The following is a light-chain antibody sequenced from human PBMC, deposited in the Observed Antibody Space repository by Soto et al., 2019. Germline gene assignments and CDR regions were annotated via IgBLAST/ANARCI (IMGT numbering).Light chain of an antibody. Sequence: QYVLTQPPSVSGAPGQRVTISCTGSSSNIGAGYDVHWYQQLPGTAPKLLIYVNNNRPSGVPDRFSGPKSGTSASLAITGLQAEDEADYYCQSYDSSLSGYVVFGGGTQLTVL. CDR1: SSNIGAGYD. V-gene: IGLV1-40*01. CDR3: QSYDSSLSGYVV. J-gene: IGLJ2*01. CDR2: VNN.